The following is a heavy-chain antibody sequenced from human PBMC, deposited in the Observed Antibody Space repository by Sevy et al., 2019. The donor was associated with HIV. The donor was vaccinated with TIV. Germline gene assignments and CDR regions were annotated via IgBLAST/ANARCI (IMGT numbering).Heavy chain of an antibody. V-gene: IGHV3-48*01. CDR3: ARGTSIFGDVDGLNI. CDR2: ISSGSSSI. D-gene: IGHD3-3*01. CDR1: GFRFDRYS. Sequence: GGYLRLSCAASGFRFDRYSMNWVRQAPGKGLEWVSYISSGSSSINYADSVKDRFTISRDNAKKSLFLQMNSLRAEDTAVYSCARGTSIFGDVDGLNIWGQGTMVTVSS. J-gene: IGHJ3*02.